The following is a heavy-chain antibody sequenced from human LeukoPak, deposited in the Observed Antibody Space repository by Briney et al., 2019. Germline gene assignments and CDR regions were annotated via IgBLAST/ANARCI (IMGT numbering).Heavy chain of an antibody. CDR2: IYTSGST. J-gene: IGHJ6*03. CDR3: ARGYCSGGSCPGLDYYYYMDV. Sequence: SETLFLTCTVSGGSISSGSYYWSWIRQPAGKGLEWIGRIYTSGSTNYNPSLKSRVTISVDTSKNQFSLKLSSVTAADTAVYYCARGYCSGGSCPGLDYYYYMDVWGKGTTVTVSS. CDR1: GGSISSGSYY. V-gene: IGHV4-61*02. D-gene: IGHD2-15*01.